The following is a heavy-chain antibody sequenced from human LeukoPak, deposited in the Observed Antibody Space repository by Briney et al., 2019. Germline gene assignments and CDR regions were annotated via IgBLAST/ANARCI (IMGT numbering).Heavy chain of an antibody. Sequence: SVKLSCTASGFTFSSYAISWVRQAPGQGLEWMGRIIPILGIAYYAQKFQGRVTITADKSTSTAYMELSSLRSEDTAVYYCATNSGSSTSCYASAWDKYFYYYYGMDVWGQGTTVTVSS. CDR2: IIPILGIA. CDR3: ATNSGSSTSCYASAWDKYFYYYYGMDV. J-gene: IGHJ6*02. D-gene: IGHD2-2*01. CDR1: GFTFSSYA. V-gene: IGHV1-69*04.